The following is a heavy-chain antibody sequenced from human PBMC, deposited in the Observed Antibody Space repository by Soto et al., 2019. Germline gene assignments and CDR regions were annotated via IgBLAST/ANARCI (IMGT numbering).Heavy chain of an antibody. D-gene: IGHD7-27*01. CDR3: ARVTRRLGIDY. V-gene: IGHV3-7*03. Sequence: PGGSLRLSFAASGFPFSSYCMSWVRQAPGKGLEWVANIKQDGSEKYYVDSVKGRFTISRDNAKNSLYLQMNSLRAEDTAVYYCARVTRRLGIDYWGQGTLVTVS. CDR2: IKQDGSEK. J-gene: IGHJ4*02. CDR1: GFPFSSYC.